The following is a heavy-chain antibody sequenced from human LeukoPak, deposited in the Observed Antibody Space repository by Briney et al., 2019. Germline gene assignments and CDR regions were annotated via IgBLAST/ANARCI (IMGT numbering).Heavy chain of an antibody. CDR2: ISSSSSPI. CDR1: GFTFSSYS. CDR3: ARDPDYDLEPPAGDY. D-gene: IGHD3-16*01. V-gene: IGHV3-48*01. Sequence: PGGSLRLSCAASGFTFSSYSMNWVRQAPGKGLEWVSYISSSSSPIYYADSVKGRFTISRDNAKNSLYLQMNSLRAEDTAVYYCARDPDYDLEPPAGDYWGQGTLVTVSS. J-gene: IGHJ4*02.